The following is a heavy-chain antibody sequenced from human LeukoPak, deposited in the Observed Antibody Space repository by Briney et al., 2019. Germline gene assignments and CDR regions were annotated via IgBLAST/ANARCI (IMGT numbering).Heavy chain of an antibody. V-gene: IGHV1-3*03. CDR3: ARTHYDSSGAHFDY. Sequence: GASVKVSCKASGSTFTSYTMHWVRQAPGQRLEWMGWINAGNGNTKHSQEFQGRVTITRDTSASTAYMELSSLRSEDMAVYYCARTHYDSSGAHFDYWGQGTLVTVSS. CDR1: GSTFTSYT. J-gene: IGHJ4*02. D-gene: IGHD3-22*01. CDR2: INAGNGNT.